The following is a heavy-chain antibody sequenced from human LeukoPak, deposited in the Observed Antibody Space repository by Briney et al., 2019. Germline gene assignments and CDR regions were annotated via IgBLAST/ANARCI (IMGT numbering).Heavy chain of an antibody. CDR3: ARRGLPDP. CDR2: IKEDGSVK. Sequence: PGGSLRLSCAASGFTFNTYWMSWVRQAPGKGLEWVANIKEDGSVKYYVASVKGRFTISRDNAKNSLYLQMNSLRAEDTALYYCARRGLPDPWGQGILVTVSS. CDR1: GFTFNTYW. D-gene: IGHD3-22*01. J-gene: IGHJ5*02. V-gene: IGHV3-7*01.